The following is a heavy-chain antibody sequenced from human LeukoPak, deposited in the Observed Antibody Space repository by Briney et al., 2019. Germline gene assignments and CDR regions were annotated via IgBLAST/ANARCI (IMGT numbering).Heavy chain of an antibody. D-gene: IGHD1-26*01. V-gene: IGHV4-31*03. CDR1: GGSISSGGYY. J-gene: IGHJ4*02. CDR2: IHHGGST. Sequence: PSETPSLTCTVSGGSISSGGYYWSWSRQHPGKGPEWIGYIHHGGSTYYNPSLKSRVSISVDTSMNQFSLNLTSVTAADTAIYFCARVVGEYFDYWGQGTLVTVSS. CDR3: ARVVGEYFDY.